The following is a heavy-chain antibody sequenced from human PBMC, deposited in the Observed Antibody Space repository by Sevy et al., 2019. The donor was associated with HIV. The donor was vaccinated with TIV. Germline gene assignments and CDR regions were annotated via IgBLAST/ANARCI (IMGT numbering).Heavy chain of an antibody. Sequence: ASVKVSCKVSGSTLTRLAIHCVRQAPGKGPEWMGSFDPEDGETIYPQKFQGRVTMTEDTSTDTGYMELSSLRSEDTAVYYCATTKDYYDSSGSPFDDWGQGTLVTVSS. D-gene: IGHD3-22*01. CDR2: FDPEDGET. V-gene: IGHV1-24*01. CDR1: GSTLTRLA. CDR3: ATTKDYYDSSGSPFDD. J-gene: IGHJ4*02.